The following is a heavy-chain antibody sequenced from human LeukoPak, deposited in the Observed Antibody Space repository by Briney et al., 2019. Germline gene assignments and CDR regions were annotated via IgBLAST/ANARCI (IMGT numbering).Heavy chain of an antibody. Sequence: PGGSLRLSCAASGFTFNNYVMNRVRQAPGKGLEWVSAITDSSTSTYYADSVKGRFTISGHNSKNTLYLQMNSLRAEDTAVYYCAKGSSSSRPYYFDYWGQGTLVTVSS. CDR3: AKGSSSSRPYYFDY. D-gene: IGHD6-13*01. CDR1: GFTFNNYV. V-gene: IGHV3-23*01. CDR2: ITDSSTST. J-gene: IGHJ4*02.